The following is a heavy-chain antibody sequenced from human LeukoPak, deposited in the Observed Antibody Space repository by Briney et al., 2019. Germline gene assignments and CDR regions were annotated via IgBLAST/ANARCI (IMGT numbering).Heavy chain of an antibody. V-gene: IGHV3-21*01. J-gene: IGHJ4*02. Sequence: GGSLRLSCAASGFTFNSYSMNWVRQAPGKGLEWVSSISSSSLSYIYYADSVKGRFTIFRDNAKNSLYLQMNSLRAEDTAVYYCAKDRRFQTTGTPEFDYWGQGTLVTVSS. CDR1: GFTFNSYS. CDR2: ISSSSLSYI. D-gene: IGHD1-14*01. CDR3: AKDRRFQTTGTPEFDY.